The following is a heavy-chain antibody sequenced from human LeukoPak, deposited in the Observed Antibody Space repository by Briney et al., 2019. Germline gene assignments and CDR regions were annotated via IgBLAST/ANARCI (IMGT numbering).Heavy chain of an antibody. J-gene: IGHJ3*02. V-gene: IGHV4-34*12. CDR2: ILHSGST. CDR1: GGSFSGYY. Sequence: PSGTLSLTCVVYGGSFSGYYWSWIRKPPGKGLEWIGEILHSGSTNYNPSLKSRVIISVDTSKNQFSLKLTSVTAADTAMYYCARSYGSGSIWGQGTMVTVSS. CDR3: ARSYGSGSI. D-gene: IGHD3-10*01.